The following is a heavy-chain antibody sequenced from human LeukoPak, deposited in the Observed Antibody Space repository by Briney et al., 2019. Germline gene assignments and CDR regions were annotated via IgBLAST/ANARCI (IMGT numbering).Heavy chain of an antibody. CDR1: GFTFTGYA. V-gene: IGHV3-23*01. CDR3: AKSAGDDSSAPDY. Sequence: GGSLRLSCAASGFTFTGYAMSWVRQAPGKGLEWVSDISGSGGSTYYADSVKGRFTISRDNSKNTLYLQMNTLRAEDTAVYECAKSAGDDSSAPDYWGEGTLVTVSS. J-gene: IGHJ4*02. D-gene: IGHD3-22*01. CDR2: ISGSGGST.